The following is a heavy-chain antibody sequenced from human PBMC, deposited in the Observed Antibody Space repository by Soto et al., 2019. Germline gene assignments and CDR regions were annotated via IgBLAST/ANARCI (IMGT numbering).Heavy chain of an antibody. CDR3: AGGPPAGSWTIHH. Sequence: QVQLVQSAPEVKKPGASVRVSCKYTFSNYSLHWVRQSPGQRLEWLGCNNAATGSTEYSQRFRDRVTIYRDTSANTVYMEMSGLRFVATAVYFCAGGPPAGSWTIHHWGQGTLVTVSP. CDR1: YTFSNYS. D-gene: IGHD6-13*01. CDR2: NNAATGST. V-gene: IGHV1-3*01. J-gene: IGHJ5*02.